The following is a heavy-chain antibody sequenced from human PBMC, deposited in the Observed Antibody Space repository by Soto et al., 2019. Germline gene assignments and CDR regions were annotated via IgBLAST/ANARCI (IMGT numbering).Heavy chain of an antibody. CDR1: GLTFSSYA. Sequence: GSLRLSCAASGLTFSSYAMSWVRQAPGKGLEWVSAISGSGGSTYYADSVKGRFTISRDNSKNTLYLQMNSLRAEDTAVYYCAKDWPGYSGYDFPSWFDPWGQGTLVTVSS. CDR2: ISGSGGST. V-gene: IGHV3-23*01. CDR3: AKDWPGYSGYDFPSWFDP. J-gene: IGHJ5*02. D-gene: IGHD5-12*01.